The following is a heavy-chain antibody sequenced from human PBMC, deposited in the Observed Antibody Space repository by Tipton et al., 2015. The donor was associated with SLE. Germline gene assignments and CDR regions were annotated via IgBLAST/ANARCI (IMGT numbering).Heavy chain of an antibody. CDR2: IYTNGNT. J-gene: IGHJ2*01. Sequence: LRLSCTVSGDSISSASYFWSWIRQPAGKGLEWIGRIYTNGNTNYNPSLKSRVTISLDTPKNQFSLKLSSVTAADTAVYYCARTKSSGAVGWYFDLWGRGTLVTVSS. V-gene: IGHV4-61*02. D-gene: IGHD2-15*01. CDR1: GDSISSASYF. CDR3: ARTKSSGAVGWYFDL.